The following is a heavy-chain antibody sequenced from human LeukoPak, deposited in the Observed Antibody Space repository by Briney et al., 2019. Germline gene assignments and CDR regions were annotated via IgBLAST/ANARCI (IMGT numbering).Heavy chain of an antibody. V-gene: IGHV1-18*01. Sequence: ASVKVSCKASGYTFTSYGISWVRQAPGQGLEWLGWISGYNGNTNYAQKVQGRFTMTTDTYTNTAYMELRSLRSDDTAVYYCARGRGGPDIWGPGTLVTVSP. D-gene: IGHD2-15*01. CDR3: ARGRGGPDI. J-gene: IGHJ4*02. CDR2: ISGYNGNT. CDR1: GYTFTSYG.